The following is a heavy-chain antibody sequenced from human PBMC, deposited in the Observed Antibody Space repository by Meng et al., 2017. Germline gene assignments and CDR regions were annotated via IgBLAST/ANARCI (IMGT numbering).Heavy chain of an antibody. J-gene: IGHJ4*02. CDR1: GDTVSSDSAA. D-gene: IGHD3-10*02. CDR3: ASGWSMFQT. Sequence: QVQQSGPGLMKPSQPLSLTCAIPGDTVSSDSAAWNWIRQSPSRGLEWLGRTYYRSKWYNDFAVSVKSRIIINPDTSKNHFSLQLNSVTPEDTAVYYCASGWSMFQTWGQGTLVTVSS. V-gene: IGHV6-1*01. CDR2: TYYRSKWYN.